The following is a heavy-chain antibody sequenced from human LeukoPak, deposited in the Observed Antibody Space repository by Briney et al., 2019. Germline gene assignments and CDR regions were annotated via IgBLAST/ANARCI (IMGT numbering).Heavy chain of an antibody. CDR2: IYYSGST. V-gene: IGHV4-59*01. Sequence: SETLSLTCTVPGGSIISYYWCWIRQRPGKGLWCIGYIYYSGSTNYNPSLKSRVTISVDTSKNQFSLKLSSVTAADTAAYYCARVGVLRYFDWLPYAFDIWGQGTMVTVSS. J-gene: IGHJ3*02. D-gene: IGHD3-9*01. CDR1: GGSIISYY. CDR3: ARVGVLRYFDWLPYAFDI.